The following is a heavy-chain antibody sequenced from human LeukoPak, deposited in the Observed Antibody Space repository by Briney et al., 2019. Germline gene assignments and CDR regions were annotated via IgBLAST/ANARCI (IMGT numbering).Heavy chain of an antibody. Sequence: SQTLSLTCAISGDSVSSNSAAWNWIRQTPSRGLEWLGRTYYRSKWYNDYAVSVKSRITINPDTSKNQFSLQLNSVTPEDTAVYYCARESAPTGASWFIVVVPAARVGWFDPWGQGTLVTVSS. J-gene: IGHJ5*02. CDR2: TYYRSKWYN. D-gene: IGHD2-2*01. CDR3: ARESAPTGASWFIVVVPAARVGWFDP. CDR1: GDSVSSNSAA. V-gene: IGHV6-1*01.